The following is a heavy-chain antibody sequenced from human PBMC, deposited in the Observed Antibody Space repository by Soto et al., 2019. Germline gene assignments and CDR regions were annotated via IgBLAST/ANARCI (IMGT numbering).Heavy chain of an antibody. J-gene: IGHJ5*02. Sequence: QVQLQESGPGLVKPSETLSLTCTVSGDSINNYFWSWIRQPPGKGLEWIGDIYHSGSTSYNPSLKSRVTMSVDTSKTQFCLKLSSVTAADTAVYYCARAPSDYYDSSGFSNWFDPWGQGTLVTVSS. V-gene: IGHV4-59*01. CDR1: GDSINNYF. CDR3: ARAPSDYYDSSGFSNWFDP. CDR2: IYHSGST. D-gene: IGHD3-22*01.